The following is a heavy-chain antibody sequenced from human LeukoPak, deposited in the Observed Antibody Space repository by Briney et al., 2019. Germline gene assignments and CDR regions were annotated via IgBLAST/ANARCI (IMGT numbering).Heavy chain of an antibody. D-gene: IGHD3/OR15-3a*01. J-gene: IGHJ4*02. CDR1: GFTFNIYW. V-gene: IGHV3-74*01. CDR2: ISNDARVT. CDR3: ARDKDWLLYDY. Sequence: SGGSLRLSCGASGFTFNIYWMHWVRQAPGKGLEWISYISNDARVTEYADSVKGRFTISRDNAKNTLYLQMNSLRAEDTAVYYCARDKDWLLYDYWGPGTLVTVSS.